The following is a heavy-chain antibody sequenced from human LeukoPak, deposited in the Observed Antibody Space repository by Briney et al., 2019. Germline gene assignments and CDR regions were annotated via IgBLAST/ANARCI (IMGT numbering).Heavy chain of an antibody. Sequence: SETLSLTCTVSGGSISSYYWNWIRQPPGKGLEWIGYIHYSGTNYYNPSLKSRVTISVDTSKSQFSLKLSSVTAADTAVYYCAXIFGXXNPIDYWGQGTLVTVS. CDR3: AXIFGXXNPIDY. V-gene: IGHV4-59*01. CDR1: GGSISSYY. CDR2: IHYSGTN. D-gene: IGHD3-3*01. J-gene: IGHJ4*02.